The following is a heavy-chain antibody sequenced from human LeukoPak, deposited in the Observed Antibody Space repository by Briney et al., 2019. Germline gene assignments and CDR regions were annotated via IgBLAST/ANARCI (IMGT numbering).Heavy chain of an antibody. Sequence: SETLSLTCTVSGGSISSSSYYWGWIRQPPGKGLEWIGSIYYSGSTYYNPSLKSRVTISVDTSKNQFSLKLSSVTAADTAVYYCARDLGDGYPYFDYWGQGTLVTVSS. D-gene: IGHD5-24*01. J-gene: IGHJ4*02. V-gene: IGHV4-39*07. CDR2: IYYSGST. CDR1: GGSISSSSYY. CDR3: ARDLGDGYPYFDY.